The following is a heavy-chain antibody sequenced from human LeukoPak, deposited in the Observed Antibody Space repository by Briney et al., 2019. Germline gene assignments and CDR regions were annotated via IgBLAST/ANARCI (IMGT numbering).Heavy chain of an antibody. V-gene: IGHV3-48*03. D-gene: IGHD3-10*01. CDR2: ISSSGSTI. CDR3: AELGITMIRGV. CDR1: GFTFSSYE. J-gene: IGHJ6*04. Sequence: PGGSLGLSCAASGFTFSSYEMNWVRQAPAKGLEWVSYISSSGSTIYYADSVKGRFTISRDNAKNSLYLQMNSLRAEDTAVYYCAELGITMIRGVWGKGTTVTISS.